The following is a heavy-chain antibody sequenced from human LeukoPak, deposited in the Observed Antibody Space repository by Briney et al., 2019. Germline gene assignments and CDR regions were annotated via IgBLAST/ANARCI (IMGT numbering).Heavy chain of an antibody. CDR2: IYYSGST. CDR3: ARHQAAANNSDY. D-gene: IGHD6-25*01. V-gene: IGHV4-39*01. Sequence: SETLSLTCTVSGGSISSSSYYWGWIRQPPGKGLEWIGSIYYSGSTYYNPSLKSRVTISVDTSKNQFSLKLSSVTAADTAVYYCARHQAAANNSDYWGQGTLVTVSS. CDR1: GGSISSSSYY. J-gene: IGHJ4*02.